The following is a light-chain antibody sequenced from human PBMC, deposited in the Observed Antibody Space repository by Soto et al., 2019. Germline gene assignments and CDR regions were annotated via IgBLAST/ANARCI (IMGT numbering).Light chain of an antibody. CDR1: QSISDT. CDR3: QHYVKSPQYT. Sequence: EIVMTQSPATLSVSPGGRATLSCRASQSISDTLAWYQQKPGQAPRLLIYGASRRATGFPARFSGSGSGTDFTLTISSLQSADFAVYYCQHYVKSPQYTFGQGTKVDIK. V-gene: IGKV3-15*01. J-gene: IGKJ2*01. CDR2: GAS.